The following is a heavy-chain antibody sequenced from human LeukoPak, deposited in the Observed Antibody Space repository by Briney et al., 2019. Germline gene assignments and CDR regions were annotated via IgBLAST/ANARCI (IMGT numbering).Heavy chain of an antibody. CDR3: ARDYQPDDRNYYGMDV. D-gene: IGHD2-2*01. Sequence: PSETLSLTCTVSGGSISSSSYYWGWIRQPPGKGLEWIGSIYYSGSTYYNPSLKSRVTISVDTSKDQFSLKLSSVTAADTAVYYCARDYQPDDRNYYGMDVWGQGTTVTVSS. J-gene: IGHJ6*02. CDR1: GGSISSSSYY. CDR2: IYYSGST. V-gene: IGHV4-39*02.